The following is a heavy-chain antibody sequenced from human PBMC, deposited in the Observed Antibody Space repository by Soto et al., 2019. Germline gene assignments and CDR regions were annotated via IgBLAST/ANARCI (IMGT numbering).Heavy chain of an antibody. CDR3: ARGGIIVVVPAAISWDYYYYMDV. J-gene: IGHJ6*03. V-gene: IGHV1-46*03. CDR1: GYTFTSYY. CDR2: INPSGGST. D-gene: IGHD2-2*01. Sequence: ASVKVSCKASGYTFTSYYMHWVRQAPGQGLEWMGIINPSGGSTSYAQKFQGRVTMTRDTSTSTVYMELSSLRSEDTAVYYCARGGIIVVVPAAISWDYYYYMDVWGKGTTVTVSS.